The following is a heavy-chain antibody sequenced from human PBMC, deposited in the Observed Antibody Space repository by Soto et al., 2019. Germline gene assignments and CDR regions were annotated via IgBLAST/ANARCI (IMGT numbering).Heavy chain of an antibody. D-gene: IGHD1-26*01. Sequence: GGSLRLSCVASGLTFNNAWMNWVRQAPGKGLEWVGRIRSKSDGGTTDYAAPVKGRFTISRDDSKNMVDLQMSSLKTEDTAIYYCTTYSGAEFEYWGQGSLVTVSS. J-gene: IGHJ4*02. V-gene: IGHV3-15*01. CDR2: IRSKSDGGTT. CDR3: TTYSGAEFEY. CDR1: GLTFNNAW.